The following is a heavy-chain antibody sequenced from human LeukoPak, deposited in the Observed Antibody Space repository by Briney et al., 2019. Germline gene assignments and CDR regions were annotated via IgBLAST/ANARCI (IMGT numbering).Heavy chain of an antibody. J-gene: IGHJ4*02. Sequence: GGSLRLSCAASGFTFSSYEMNWVRLAPGKGLEWVSYISSSGSTIYYADSVKGRFTISRDNAKNSLYLQMNSLRAEDTAVYYCARVYGDSIDYWGQGTLVTVSS. V-gene: IGHV3-48*03. CDR3: ARVYGDSIDY. D-gene: IGHD4-17*01. CDR1: GFTFSSYE. CDR2: ISSSGSTI.